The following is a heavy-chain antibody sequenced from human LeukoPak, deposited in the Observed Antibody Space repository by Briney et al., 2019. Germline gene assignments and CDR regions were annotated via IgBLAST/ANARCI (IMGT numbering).Heavy chain of an antibody. Sequence: SETLSLTCTVSGGSISSGSYYWSWIRQPAGKGLEWIGRIYTSGSTNYNPSLKSRVTISVDTSKNQFSLKLSSVTAADTAVYYCARAPRVAAAGRIYFDYWGQGTLVTVSS. D-gene: IGHD6-13*01. J-gene: IGHJ4*02. CDR2: IYTSGST. CDR1: GGSISSGSYY. V-gene: IGHV4-61*02. CDR3: ARAPRVAAAGRIYFDY.